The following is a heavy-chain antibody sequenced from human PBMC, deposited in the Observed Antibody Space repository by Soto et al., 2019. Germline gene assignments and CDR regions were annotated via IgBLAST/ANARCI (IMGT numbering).Heavy chain of an antibody. CDR3: AKQGRDGHNQGYGMDV. CDR1: GDSFNTYW. Sequence: EVHLVQSGAEVRKSGESLKISCKGSGDSFNTYWIAWVRQMPGKGLEWMGITHPGDSETRYSPSFEGQVTISADKSINTAYLPWSSLKASDTAMYYCAKQGRDGHNQGYGMDVWGQGTTVTVSS. J-gene: IGHJ6*02. CDR2: THPGDSET. V-gene: IGHV5-51*01.